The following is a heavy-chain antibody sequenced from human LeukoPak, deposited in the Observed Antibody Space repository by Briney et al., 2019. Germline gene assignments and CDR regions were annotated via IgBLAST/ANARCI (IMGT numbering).Heavy chain of an antibody. CDR3: ARSTRATFYYYGMDV. J-gene: IGHJ6*02. V-gene: IGHV4-59*08. CDR1: GGSISSYY. D-gene: IGHD5/OR15-5a*01. Sequence: SETLSPTCTVSGGSISSYYWSWIRQPPGKGLEWIGYIYYSGSTNYNPSLKSRVTISVDTSKNQFSLKLSSVTAADTAVYYCARSTRATFYYYGMDVWGQGTTVTVSS. CDR2: IYYSGST.